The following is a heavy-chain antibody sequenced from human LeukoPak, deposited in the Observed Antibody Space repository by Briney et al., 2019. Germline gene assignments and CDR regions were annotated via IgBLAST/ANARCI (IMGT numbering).Heavy chain of an antibody. CDR1: GGSISSYY. V-gene: IGHV4-4*09. J-gene: IGHJ4*02. CDR2: IYTSGST. Sequence: PSETLSLTCTVSGGSISSYYWSWIRQPPGQGLEWIGYIYTSGSTNYNPSLKSRVTISVDTSKNQFSLKLSSVTAADTAVYYCARVRWGTFDYWGQGTLVTVSS. CDR3: ARVRWGTFDY. D-gene: IGHD3-16*01.